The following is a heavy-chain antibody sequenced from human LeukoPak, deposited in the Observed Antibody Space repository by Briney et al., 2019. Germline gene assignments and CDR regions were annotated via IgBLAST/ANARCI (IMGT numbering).Heavy chain of an antibody. J-gene: IGHJ3*02. D-gene: IGHD3-3*01. Sequence: SETLSLTCTVSGGSISSSSYYWGWIRQPPGKGLEWIGSIYYSGSTYYNPSLKSRVTISVDTSKNQSSLKLSSVTAADTAVYYCALVGLRFLEWLSIPFAFDIWGQGTMVTVSS. CDR2: IYYSGST. CDR1: GGSISSSSYY. V-gene: IGHV4-39*01. CDR3: ALVGLRFLEWLSIPFAFDI.